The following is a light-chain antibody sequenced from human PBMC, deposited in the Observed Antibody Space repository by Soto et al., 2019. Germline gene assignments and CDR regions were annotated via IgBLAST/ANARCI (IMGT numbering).Light chain of an antibody. CDR3: SSFTSGSTLYV. V-gene: IGLV2-14*01. CDR2: EVS. CDR1: SSDVGGYNY. Sequence: QSALTQPASVSGSPGQSITISCTGTSSDVGGYNYVSWYQQHPGKAPKLMIYEVSNRPSGVSNRFSGSKSSNTASLTISVLPDDDEADYCSSSFTSGSTLYVFGTGTKLTVL. J-gene: IGLJ1*01.